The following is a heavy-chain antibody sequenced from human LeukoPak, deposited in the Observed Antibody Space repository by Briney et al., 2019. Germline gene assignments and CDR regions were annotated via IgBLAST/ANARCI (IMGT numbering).Heavy chain of an antibody. Sequence: SETLSLTCSVFDVSISSGSYFWGWIRQPPGKGLEWIGSVYYSGSAKYNPSLKSRATMLVDLSKNQFSLKLTSVTAADTAVYYCARDFCGGYCSIPFDYWGQGILVTVSS. V-gene: IGHV4-39*07. CDR3: ARDFCGGYCSIPFDY. J-gene: IGHJ4*02. CDR2: VYYSGSA. CDR1: DVSISSGSYF. D-gene: IGHD2-21*02.